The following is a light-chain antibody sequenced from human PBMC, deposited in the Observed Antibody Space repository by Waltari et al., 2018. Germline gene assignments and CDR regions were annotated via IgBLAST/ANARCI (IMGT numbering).Light chain of an antibody. J-gene: IGKJ1*01. CDR1: ESVASN. Sequence: EIVLTQSPATLSLSPGERATLSCRASESVASNLAWYQQRPGQAPRLLIFHASTSATGIPAKFSGSGSGTEFTLTISSLQSEDFAVYYCQQYNNWPPSTFGQGTKVEIK. V-gene: IGKV3-15*01. CDR3: QQYNNWPPST. CDR2: HAS.